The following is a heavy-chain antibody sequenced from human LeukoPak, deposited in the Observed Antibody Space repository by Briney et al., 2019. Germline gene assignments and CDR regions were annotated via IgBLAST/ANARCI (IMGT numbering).Heavy chain of an antibody. V-gene: IGHV3-30-3*01. J-gene: IGHJ6*04. Sequence: PGRSLRLPCAASGFTFSTYRMHWVRQAPGKGLEWVAVISYDGSSKYYADSVKGRFTISRDNSKNTLYLQRNSPRAEETAVDYCARDQIIVATILDYYYGMDVWGEGTTVTVSS. CDR1: GFTFSTYR. D-gene: IGHD5-12*01. CDR3: ARDQIIVATILDYYYGMDV. CDR2: ISYDGSSK.